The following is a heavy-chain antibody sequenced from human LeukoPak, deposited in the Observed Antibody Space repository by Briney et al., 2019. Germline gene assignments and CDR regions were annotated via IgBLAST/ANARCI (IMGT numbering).Heavy chain of an antibody. J-gene: IGHJ4*02. CDR3: ALSSWYHFDY. CDR1: GGSFSGYY. D-gene: IGHD6-13*01. Sequence: MPSETLSLTCAVYGGSFSGYYWSWIRQPPGKGLEWIGEINHSGSTNYNPSLKSRVTISVDTSKNQFSLKLSSVTAADTAVYYCALSSWYHFDYWGQGTLVTVSS. V-gene: IGHV4-34*01. CDR2: INHSGST.